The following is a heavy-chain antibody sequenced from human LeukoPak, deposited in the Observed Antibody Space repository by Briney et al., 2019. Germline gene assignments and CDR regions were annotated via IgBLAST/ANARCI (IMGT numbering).Heavy chain of an antibody. CDR3: AREKGYCSSTSCPWGYGMDV. CDR2: ISYDGSNK. Sequence: GGSLRLSCAASGFTFSSYAMHWVRQAPGKGLEWVAVISYDGSNKYYADSVKGRFTISRDNSKNTLYLQMNSLRAEDTAVYYCAREKGYCSSTSCPWGYGMDVWGQGTTVTVSS. CDR1: GFTFSSYA. J-gene: IGHJ6*02. D-gene: IGHD2-2*01. V-gene: IGHV3-30-3*01.